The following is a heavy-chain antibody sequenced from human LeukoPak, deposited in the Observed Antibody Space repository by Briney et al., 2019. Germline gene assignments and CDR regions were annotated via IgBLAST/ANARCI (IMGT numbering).Heavy chain of an antibody. V-gene: IGHV3-53*04. CDR2: IYSGGST. J-gene: IGHJ2*01. Sequence: GGSLRLSCAASGFTVSSNYMSWVRQVPGKGLEWVSVIYSGGSTYYADSVKGRFTITIQNSKNTLIVQLNSLRAEDTAVYYCAREPYYYDSSGYYSLGYFDLWGRGTLVTVSS. D-gene: IGHD3-22*01. CDR1: GFTVSSNY. CDR3: AREPYYYDSSGYYSLGYFDL.